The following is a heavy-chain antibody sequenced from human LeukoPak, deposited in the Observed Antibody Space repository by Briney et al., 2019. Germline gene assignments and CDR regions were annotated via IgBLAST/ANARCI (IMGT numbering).Heavy chain of an antibody. V-gene: IGHV4-34*01. D-gene: IGHD1-7*01. CDR3: ARVEANWNYGHSGFDY. CDR2: INHSGST. J-gene: IGHJ4*02. Sequence: SETLSLTCAVYGGSFSGYYWSWIRQPPGKGLEWIGEINHSGSTNYNPSLKSRVTISVDTSKNQFSLKLSSVTAADTAVYYCARVEANWNYGHSGFDYWGQGTLVTVSS. CDR1: GGSFSGYY.